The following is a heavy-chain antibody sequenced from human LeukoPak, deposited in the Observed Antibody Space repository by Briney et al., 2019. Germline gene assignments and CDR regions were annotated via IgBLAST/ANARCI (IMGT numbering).Heavy chain of an antibody. CDR3: ARDLYYYGSGSYYKGLDV. Sequence: SETLSLTCTVSGYSISIGYYWGWIRQPPGKGLEWIGSIYHSGSTYYNPSLKSRVTISVDTSKNQFSLKLSSVTAADTAVYYCARDLYYYGSGSYYKGLDVWGQGTTVTVSS. D-gene: IGHD3-10*01. J-gene: IGHJ6*02. V-gene: IGHV4-38-2*02. CDR2: IYHSGST. CDR1: GYSISIGYY.